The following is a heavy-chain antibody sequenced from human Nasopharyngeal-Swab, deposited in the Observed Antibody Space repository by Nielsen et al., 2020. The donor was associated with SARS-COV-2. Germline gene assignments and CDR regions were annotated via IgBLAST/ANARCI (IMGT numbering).Heavy chain of an antibody. CDR2: ISWNSGSI. CDR3: AKDIGAGIDY. V-gene: IGHV3-9*01. D-gene: IGHD3-3*01. CDR1: GFTFSSYA. Sequence: SLKISCAASGFTFSSYAMSWVRQAPGKGLEWVSGISWNSGSIGYADSVKGRFTISRDNAKNSLYLQMNSLRAEDTALYYCAKDIGAGIDYWGQGTLVTVSS. J-gene: IGHJ4*02.